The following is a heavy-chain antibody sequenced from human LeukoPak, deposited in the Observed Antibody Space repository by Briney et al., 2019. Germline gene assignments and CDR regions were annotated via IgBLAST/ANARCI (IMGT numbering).Heavy chain of an antibody. D-gene: IGHD6-13*01. CDR3: ARGRMGIAAASMGY. J-gene: IGHJ4*02. Sequence: GASVKVSCTASGYTFTGCYMHWVRQAPGQGLEWMGWINPNSGGTNYAQKFQGRVTMTRDTSISTAYMELSRLRSDDTAVYYCARGRMGIAAASMGYWGRGNLVTVSS. V-gene: IGHV1-2*02. CDR1: GYTFTGCY. CDR2: INPNSGGT.